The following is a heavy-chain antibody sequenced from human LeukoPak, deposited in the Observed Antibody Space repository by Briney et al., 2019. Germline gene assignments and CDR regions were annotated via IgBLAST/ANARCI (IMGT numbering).Heavy chain of an antibody. V-gene: IGHV4-30-4*08. CDR3: ARVYSRGYWCFDY. Sequence: SVTLSLTCTLSRGSLSRGDYYWSWVRQPPGKGLGWIGYIYYSGSTYYNPSLKRRVTLSGSTSKNQFSLKLSSVNAADTAVYYCARVYSRGYWCFDYWGQGALVTVSS. D-gene: IGHD3-22*01. CDR2: IYYSGST. J-gene: IGHJ4*02. CDR1: RGSLSRGDYY.